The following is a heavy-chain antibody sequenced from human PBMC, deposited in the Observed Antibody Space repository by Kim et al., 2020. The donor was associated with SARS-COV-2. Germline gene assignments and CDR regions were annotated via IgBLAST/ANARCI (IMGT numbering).Heavy chain of an antibody. D-gene: IGHD2-21*02. CDR3: ARRGDNAGPYYYYGMDV. CDR2: ISAYNGNT. Sequence: ASVKVSCKASGYTFTSYGISWVRQAPGQGLEWMGWISAYNGNTNYAQKLQGRVTMTTDTSTSTAYMELRSLRSDDTAVYYCARRGDNAGPYYYYGMDVWGQGTTVTVSS. CDR1: GYTFTSYG. V-gene: IGHV1-18*01. J-gene: IGHJ6*02.